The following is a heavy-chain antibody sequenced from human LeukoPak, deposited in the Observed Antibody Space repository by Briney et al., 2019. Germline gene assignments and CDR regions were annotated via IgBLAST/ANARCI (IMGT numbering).Heavy chain of an antibody. V-gene: IGHV3-23*01. Sequence: GGSLRLSCAASGFTFSSYAMSWVRQAPGKGLERVSAISGSGGSTYYADSVKGRFTISRDNSKNTLYLQMNSLRAEDTAVYYCAKVWSRALRFLEWRDYWGQGTLVTVSS. CDR2: ISGSGGST. J-gene: IGHJ4*02. D-gene: IGHD3-3*01. CDR1: GFTFSSYA. CDR3: AKVWSRALRFLEWRDY.